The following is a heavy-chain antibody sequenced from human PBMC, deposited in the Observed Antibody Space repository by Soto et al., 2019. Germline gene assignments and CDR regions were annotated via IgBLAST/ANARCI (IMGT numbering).Heavy chain of an antibody. D-gene: IGHD6-6*01. CDR3: ARSTSSTLNYYYGMDV. Sequence: PGGSLRLSCAASGFTFSSYEMNWVRQAPGKGLEWVSYISSSGSTIYYADSVKGRFTISRDNAKNSLYLQMNSLRAEDTAVYYCARSTSSTLNYYYGMDVWGQGTTVTVPS. CDR1: GFTFSSYE. CDR2: ISSSGSTI. V-gene: IGHV3-48*03. J-gene: IGHJ6*02.